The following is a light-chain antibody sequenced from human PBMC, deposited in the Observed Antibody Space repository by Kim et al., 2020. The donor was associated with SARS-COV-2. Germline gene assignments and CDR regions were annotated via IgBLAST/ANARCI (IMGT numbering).Light chain of an antibody. CDR3: QHRQT. J-gene: IGKJ1*01. Sequence: SPLPAYVGDRVTITCRATQYVTRGLAWYQQKPGRAPKLLIYDASTLDRGVPSRFRGSGSGTEFTLTINSLQPDDFASYYCQHRQTFGQGTKVDIK. V-gene: IGKV1-5*01. CDR2: DAS. CDR1: QYVTRG.